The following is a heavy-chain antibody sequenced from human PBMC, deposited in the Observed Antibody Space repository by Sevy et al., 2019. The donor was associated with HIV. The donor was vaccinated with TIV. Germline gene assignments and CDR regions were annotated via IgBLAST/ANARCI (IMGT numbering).Heavy chain of an antibody. CDR2: IRGSSSYI. D-gene: IGHD2-2*01. CDR1: GFTFSSYT. CDR3: ARGGCTSSSCYLFDY. V-gene: IGHV3-21*01. J-gene: IGHJ4*02. Sequence: GGSLRLSCVASGFTFSSYTMNWVRQAPGKGLEWVSSIRGSSSYIFYADSVKGRFTISRDNAKNSLYLQMNSLRDEDTAVYYCARGGCTSSSCYLFDYWGQGTLVTVSS.